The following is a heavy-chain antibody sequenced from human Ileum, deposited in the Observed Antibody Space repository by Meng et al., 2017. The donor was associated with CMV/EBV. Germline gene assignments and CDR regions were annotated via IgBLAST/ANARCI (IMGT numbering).Heavy chain of an antibody. D-gene: IGHD3-22*01. V-gene: IGHV4-34*01. CDR2: INHSGST. CDR1: GGSFSGYY. CDR3: ARGVAPDSSGYYPFY. Sequence: SETLSLTCAVYGGSFSGYYWSWIRQPPGKGLEWIGEINHSGSTNYNPSLKSRVTISVDTSKNQFSLKLSSVTVADTAMYYCARGVAPDSSGYYPFYWGQGTLVTVSS. J-gene: IGHJ4*02.